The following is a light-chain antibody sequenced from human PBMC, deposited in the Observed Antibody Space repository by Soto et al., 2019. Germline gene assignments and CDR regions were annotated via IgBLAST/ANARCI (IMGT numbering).Light chain of an antibody. CDR1: SSDVGNYNY. V-gene: IGLV2-14*01. Sequence: QSVLTQPASVSGSPGQSITISCTGTSSDVGNYNYVSWYRQHPGKAPKLMIYEVSNRPSGFSNRFSGSKSANTASLTISGLQAEDEADYYCSSYTGSSPLYVFGTGTKLTVL. CDR2: EVS. CDR3: SSYTGSSPLYV. J-gene: IGLJ1*01.